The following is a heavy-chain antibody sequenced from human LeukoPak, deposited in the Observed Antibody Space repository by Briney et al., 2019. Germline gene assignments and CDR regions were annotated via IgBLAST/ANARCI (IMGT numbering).Heavy chain of an antibody. CDR2: INAGNGNT. CDR3: ARAIPAGRGYSYGSGNDY. CDR1: GYTFTSYA. Sequence: ASVKVSCKASGYTFTSYAMHWVRQAPGQRLEWMGWINAGNGNTKYSQKFQGRVTITRDTSASTAYMELSSLRSEDTAVYYCARAIPAGRGYSYGSGNDYWGQGTLVTVSS. J-gene: IGHJ4*02. V-gene: IGHV1-3*01. D-gene: IGHD5-18*01.